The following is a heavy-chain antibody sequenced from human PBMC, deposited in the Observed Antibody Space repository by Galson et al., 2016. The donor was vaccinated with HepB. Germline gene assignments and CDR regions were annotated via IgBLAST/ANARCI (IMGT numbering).Heavy chain of an antibody. CDR2: IKSDGSEK. V-gene: IGHV3-7*01. CDR1: GFTFSGFW. D-gene: IGHD4-17*01. CDR3: ARVGVTTDY. J-gene: IGHJ4*02. Sequence: SLRLSCAASGFTFSGFWMSWVRQAPGKGLEWVANIKSDGSEKYYVDSVKGRFTISRDNAQNSLYLQMNSLRVEDTAVYYCARVGVTTDYWGQGTLVTVSS.